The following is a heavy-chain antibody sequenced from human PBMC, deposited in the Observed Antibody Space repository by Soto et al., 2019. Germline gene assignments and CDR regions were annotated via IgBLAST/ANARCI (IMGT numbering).Heavy chain of an antibody. CDR3: TRHYTSGNYYPGIY. Sequence: GESLKISCMGSGYKVSTWHNFTSYWIAWVRQMPGEGLEWMGIIYPGDSDTRYSPSFQGQVTISADKSINSVYLQWSSLKASDTATYYCTRHYTSGNYYPGIYWGQGTLVTVSS. J-gene: IGHJ4*02. CDR2: IYPGDSDT. D-gene: IGHD3-10*01. CDR1: GYKVSTWHNFTSYW. V-gene: IGHV5-51*01.